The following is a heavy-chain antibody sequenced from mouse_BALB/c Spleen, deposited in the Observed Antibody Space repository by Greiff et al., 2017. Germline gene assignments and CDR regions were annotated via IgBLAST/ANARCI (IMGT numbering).Heavy chain of an antibody. V-gene: IGHV2-9*02. CDR2: IWAGGST. Sequence: VKLVESGPGLVAPSQSLSITCTVSGFSLTSYGVHWVRQPPGKGLEWLGVIWAGGSTNYNSALMSRLSISKDNSKSQVFLKMNSLQTDDTAMYYCARERGGLVNGFAYWGQGTLVTVSA. CDR3: ARERGGLVNGFAY. J-gene: IGHJ3*01. D-gene: IGHD2-10*02. CDR1: GFSLTSYG.